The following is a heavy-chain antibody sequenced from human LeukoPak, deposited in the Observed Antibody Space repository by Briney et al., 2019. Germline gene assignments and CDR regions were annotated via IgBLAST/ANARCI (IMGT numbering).Heavy chain of an antibody. CDR1: GGSFSGYY. D-gene: IGHD3-3*01. Sequence: SETLSLTCAVYGGSFSGYYWSWIRQPPGKGLEWMGGINHSGRTNYNTSLESRITISVATSKNQFSLKLSLGTAADTAVYYCGRGRFYRWFDYWGQGTMVTVSS. CDR2: INHSGRT. J-gene: IGHJ4*02. CDR3: GRGRFYRWFDY. V-gene: IGHV4-34*01.